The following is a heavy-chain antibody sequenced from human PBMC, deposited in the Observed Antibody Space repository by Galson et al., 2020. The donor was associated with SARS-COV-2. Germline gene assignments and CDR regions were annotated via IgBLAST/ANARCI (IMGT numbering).Heavy chain of an antibody. Sequence: SETLSLTCTVSGDSTSNYYWSWIRQPPGKGLEWIGYMFHSGITNYNPALKSRVTMSVDTSKNQFSLRLTSVTAADTAVYYCARSTGAQWGYYYYMDVWGKGTTVTVSS. CDR2: MFHSGIT. CDR3: ARSTGAQWGYYYYMDV. D-gene: IGHD2-2*01. CDR1: GDSTSNYY. V-gene: IGHV4-59*01. J-gene: IGHJ6*03.